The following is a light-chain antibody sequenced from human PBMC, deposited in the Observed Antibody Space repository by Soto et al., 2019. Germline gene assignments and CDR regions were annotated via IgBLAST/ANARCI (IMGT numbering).Light chain of an antibody. CDR2: DAS. Sequence: EIVLTQAPGTLSLSPGDRATLSCRASQTLINTYLAWYQQRPGLAPRLLIYDASTRAAGIPDRFSGSGSGTDLTLTISRLEPEDFAVYFCQQYTSSPALTFGGGTMVEIK. J-gene: IGKJ4*01. CDR3: QQYTSSPALT. CDR1: QTLINTY. V-gene: IGKV3-20*01.